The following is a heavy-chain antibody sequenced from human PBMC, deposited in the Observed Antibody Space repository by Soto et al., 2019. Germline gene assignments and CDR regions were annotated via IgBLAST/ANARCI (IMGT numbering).Heavy chain of an antibody. CDR1: GFTFSSYG. CDR3: ARDSFYYGSGSYYKNYYDYYYYMEV. J-gene: IGHJ6*03. CDR2: IWYDGSNK. D-gene: IGHD3-10*01. V-gene: IGHV3-33*01. Sequence: QVQLVESGGGVVQPGRSLRLSCAASGFTFSSYGMHWVRQAPGKGLEWVAVIWYDGSNKYYADSVKGRFTISRDNSKNTLYLQMNSLRAEDTAVYYCARDSFYYGSGSYYKNYYDYYYYMEVWGKGTTVTVSS.